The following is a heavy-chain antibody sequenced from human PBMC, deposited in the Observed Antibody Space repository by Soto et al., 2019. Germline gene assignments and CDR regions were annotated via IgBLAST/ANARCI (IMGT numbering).Heavy chain of an antibody. CDR2: FSATSENT. Sequence: EVQLLGSGGGLVQPGGSLRLSCVGSGFFFSSYTMTWVRQAPGKGLEWVSSFSATSENTYYADSVRGPFTISRDNSKNTLFLPMNSPTAEDTAMYYCAKARDQQWVRLPFDYWGQGILVTVSS. CDR3: AKARDQQWVRLPFDY. J-gene: IGHJ4*02. CDR1: GFFFSSYT. D-gene: IGHD6-19*01. V-gene: IGHV3-23*01.